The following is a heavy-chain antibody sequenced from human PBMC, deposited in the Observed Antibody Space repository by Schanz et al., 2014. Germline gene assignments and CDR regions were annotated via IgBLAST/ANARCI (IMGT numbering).Heavy chain of an antibody. CDR2: INPNSGDT. Sequence: QVQLVQSGAEVKKPGASVEVSCKASGYTTFTDYYIHWVRQAPGQGLEWMGWINPNSGDTNYAQKFQGWVTMTRDTSISTAYMEVSRLRSDDTAVYYCARGGGPEDVFDIWGQGTILTVSS. CDR3: ARGGGPEDVFDI. D-gene: IGHD5-12*01. CDR1: GYTTFTDYY. J-gene: IGHJ3*02. V-gene: IGHV1-2*04.